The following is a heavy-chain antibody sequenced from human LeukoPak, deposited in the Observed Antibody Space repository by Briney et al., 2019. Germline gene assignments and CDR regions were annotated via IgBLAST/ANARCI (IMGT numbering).Heavy chain of an antibody. CDR1: GGSSRSGDYF. V-gene: IGHV4-30-4*08. CDR3: ARHRDSSGYYYYFDY. J-gene: IGHJ4*02. CDR2: IHYSGNT. Sequence: PSQTLSLTCAVSGGSSRSGDYFWSWIRQPPGKGLEWIGHIHYSGNTYYNPSLKSRVSISVDTSKNQFSLKLSSVTAADTAVYYCARHRDSSGYYYYFDYWGQGTLVTVSS. D-gene: IGHD3-22*01.